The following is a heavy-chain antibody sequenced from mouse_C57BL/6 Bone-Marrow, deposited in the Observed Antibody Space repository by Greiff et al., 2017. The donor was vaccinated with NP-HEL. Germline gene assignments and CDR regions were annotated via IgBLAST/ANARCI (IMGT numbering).Heavy chain of an antibody. CDR3: TVTGTSWYFDV. Sequence: EVQGVESGGGLVQPGGSMKLSCAASGFTFSDAWMDWVRQSPEKGLEWVAEIRNKANNHATYYAESVKGRFTISRDDSKSSVYLQMNSLRAEDTGIYYCTVTGTSWYFDVWGTGTTVTVSS. D-gene: IGHD4-1*01. J-gene: IGHJ1*03. V-gene: IGHV6-6*01. CDR1: GFTFSDAW. CDR2: IRNKANNHAT.